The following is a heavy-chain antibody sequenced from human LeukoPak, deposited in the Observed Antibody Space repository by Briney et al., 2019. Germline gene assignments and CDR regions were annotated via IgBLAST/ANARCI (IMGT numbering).Heavy chain of an antibody. CDR3: ARDVVRGYSGYGRYFDY. Sequence: ASVKVSCKASGYTFTSYGISWVRQATGQGLEWMGWISAYNGNTNYAQKLQGRVTVTTDTSTSTAYVELSSLRSEDTAVYYCARDVVRGYSGYGRYFDYWGQGTLVTVSS. J-gene: IGHJ4*02. CDR1: GYTFTSYG. V-gene: IGHV1-18*01. CDR2: ISAYNGNT. D-gene: IGHD5-12*01.